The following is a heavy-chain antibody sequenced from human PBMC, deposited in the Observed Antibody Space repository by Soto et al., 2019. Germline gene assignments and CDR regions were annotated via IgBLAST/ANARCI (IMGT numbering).Heavy chain of an antibody. V-gene: IGHV3-30*18. J-gene: IGHJ4*02. D-gene: IGHD6-6*01. CDR2: ISYDGSNK. Sequence: QVQLVESGGGVVQPGRSLRLSCAASGFTFSSYGMHWVRQAPGKGLEWVAVISYDGSNKYYADSVKGRFTISRDNSKNTLYLQMNSLRAEDTAVYYCAKDLMSSSSYWGQGTLVTVSS. CDR3: AKDLMSSSSY. CDR1: GFTFSSYG.